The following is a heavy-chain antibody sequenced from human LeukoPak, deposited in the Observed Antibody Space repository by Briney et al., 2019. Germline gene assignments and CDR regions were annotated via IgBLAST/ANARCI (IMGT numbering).Heavy chain of an antibody. V-gene: IGHV1-18*01. J-gene: IGHJ4*02. CDR1: GYTFTSYC. D-gene: IGHD2-2*01. CDR2: ISAYNGNT. CDR3: ATQYCSSTSCYPYWVDY. Sequence: ASVKLSCKASGYTFTSYCISWVRQAPGQGLEWMGWISAYNGNTNYAQKLQGRVTMTTDTSTSTAYMEMRSLRSDDTAVYYCATQYCSSTSCYPYWVDYWGQGTLVTVSS.